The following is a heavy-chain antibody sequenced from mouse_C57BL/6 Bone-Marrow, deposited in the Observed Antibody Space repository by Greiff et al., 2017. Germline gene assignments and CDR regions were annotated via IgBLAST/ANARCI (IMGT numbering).Heavy chain of an antibody. V-gene: IGHV5-6*01. CDR1: GFTFSSYG. D-gene: IGHD1-1*01. CDR3: ARRSYGSSRGFAY. J-gene: IGHJ3*01. CDR2: ISSGGSYT. Sequence: EVQLVESGGDLVKPGGSLKLSCAASGFTFSSYGMSWVRQTPDKRLEWVATISSGGSYTYYPDSVKGRFTISRDNAKNTLYLQMSSLKSEDTAMYYCARRSYGSSRGFAYWGQGTLVTVSA.